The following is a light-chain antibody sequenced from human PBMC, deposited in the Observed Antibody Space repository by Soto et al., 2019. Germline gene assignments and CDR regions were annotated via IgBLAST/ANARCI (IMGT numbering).Light chain of an antibody. CDR3: QSHDSSLNSWV. Sequence: QPVPTQPPSMSGAPGQRVTVSCTGSSSNIGAGYDVHWYQLLPGTAPKLLIYGNTNRPSGVPDRFSDSKSGTSASLAITGLRAEDEADYYCQSHDSSLNSWVFGGETKLTVL. V-gene: IGLV1-40*01. J-gene: IGLJ3*02. CDR1: SSNIGAGYD. CDR2: GNT.